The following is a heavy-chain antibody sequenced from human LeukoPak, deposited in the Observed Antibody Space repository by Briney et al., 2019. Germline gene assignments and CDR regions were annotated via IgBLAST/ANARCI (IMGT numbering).Heavy chain of an antibody. CDR1: GYTFTGYY. CDR3: AREGDDFWSGYSRWAFDI. Sequence: ASVKVSCKASGYTFTGYYMHWVRQAPGQGLEWMGWINPNSGGTNYAQKFQGRVTMTRDTSISTAYMELSRLRSDETAVYYCAREGDDFWSGYSRWAFDIWGQGTMVTVSS. V-gene: IGHV1-2*02. CDR2: INPNSGGT. J-gene: IGHJ3*02. D-gene: IGHD3-3*01.